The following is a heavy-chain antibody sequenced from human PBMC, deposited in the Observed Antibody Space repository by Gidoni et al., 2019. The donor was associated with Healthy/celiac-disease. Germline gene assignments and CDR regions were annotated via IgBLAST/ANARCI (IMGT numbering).Heavy chain of an antibody. V-gene: IGHV4-61*02. D-gene: IGHD6-19*01. CDR2: IYTSGST. Sequence: QVQLQESGPGLVNPSQTLSLTSTVSGCSISSGSYYWSWIRQPAGKGLEWIGRIYTSGSTNYNPSLKSRVTISVDTSKNQFSLKLSSVTAADTAVYYCARVRSSGWSPDYYYMDVWGKGTTVTVSS. CDR1: GCSISSGSYY. CDR3: ARVRSSGWSPDYYYMDV. J-gene: IGHJ6*03.